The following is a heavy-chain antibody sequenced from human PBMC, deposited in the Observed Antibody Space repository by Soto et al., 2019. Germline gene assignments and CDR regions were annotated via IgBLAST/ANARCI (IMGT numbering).Heavy chain of an antibody. CDR3: AREAEMATIAALFYGMDV. V-gene: IGHV1-2*02. D-gene: IGHD5-12*01. J-gene: IGHJ6*02. CDR2: INPNSGGT. Sequence: QVQLVQSGAEVKKPGASVKVSCKASGYTFTGYYMHWVRQAPGQGLEWMGWINPNSGGTNYAQKFQGRVTMTRDTSISTAYMELSRLRSDDTAVYYCAREAEMATIAALFYGMDVWGQGTTVTVSS. CDR1: GYTFTGYY.